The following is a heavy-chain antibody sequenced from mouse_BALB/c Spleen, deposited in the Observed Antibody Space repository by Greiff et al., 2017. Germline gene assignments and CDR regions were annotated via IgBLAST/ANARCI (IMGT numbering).Heavy chain of an antibody. CDR3: ARSPYGNYGRGFAY. V-gene: IGHV3-8*02. CDR2: ISYSGST. Sequence: EVQLQESGPSLVKPSQTLSLTCSFTGDSITSGYWNWIRKFPGNKLEYMGYISYSGSTYYNPSLKSRISITRDTSKNQYYLQLNSVTTEYTATYSCARSPYGNYGRGFAYWGQGTLVTVS. CDR1: GDSITSGY. D-gene: IGHD2-1*01. J-gene: IGHJ3*01.